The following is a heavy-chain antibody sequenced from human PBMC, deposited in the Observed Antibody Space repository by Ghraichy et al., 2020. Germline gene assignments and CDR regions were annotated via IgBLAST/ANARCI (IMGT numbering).Heavy chain of an antibody. Sequence: SETLSITCTVSGGSISSYYWSWIRQPPGKGLEWIGYIYYSGSTNYNPSLKSRVTISVDTSKNQFSLKLSSVTAADTAVYYCARGGMVIVGATHDFDYWGQGTLVTVSS. V-gene: IGHV4-59*01. J-gene: IGHJ4*02. CDR1: GGSISSYY. CDR2: IYYSGST. D-gene: IGHD1-26*01. CDR3: ARGGMVIVGATHDFDY.